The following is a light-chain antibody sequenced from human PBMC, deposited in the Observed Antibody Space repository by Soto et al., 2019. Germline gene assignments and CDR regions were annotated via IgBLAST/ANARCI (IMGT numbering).Light chain of an antibody. CDR2: DAS. J-gene: IGLJ3*02. V-gene: IGLV2-11*01. Sequence: QSALTQPRSVSWSPGQSVTIYCPGTTGDVGAYNFVSWYQLHPGKAPKLMSFDASKPPSGVPDRFSASKSGNTASLTISGLKAEEAADYYCFSYAGSFNWVFGGGPKVTVL. CDR1: TGDVGAYNF. CDR3: FSYAGSFNWV.